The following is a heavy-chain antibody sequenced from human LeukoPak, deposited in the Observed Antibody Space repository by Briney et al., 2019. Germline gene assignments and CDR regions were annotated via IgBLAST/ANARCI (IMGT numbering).Heavy chain of an antibody. CDR2: IYYSGST. CDR1: GGSISSYY. J-gene: IGHJ5*02. Sequence: PSETLSLTCTVSGGSISSYYWSWIRQPPGKGLEWIGYIYYSGSTNYNPSLKSRVTISVDTSKNQFSLKLSSVTAADTAVYYCARDSVNWNGMLGWFDPWGQGTLVTVSS. CDR3: ARDSVNWNGMLGWFDP. D-gene: IGHD1-20*01. V-gene: IGHV4-59*01.